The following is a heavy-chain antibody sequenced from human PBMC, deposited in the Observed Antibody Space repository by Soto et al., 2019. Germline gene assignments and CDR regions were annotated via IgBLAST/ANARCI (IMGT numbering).Heavy chain of an antibody. D-gene: IGHD3-22*01. J-gene: IGHJ4*02. Sequence: GGSLRLSCAASGFTFSSYGMHWVRQAPGKGLEWVAVISYDGSNKYYADSVKGRFTISRDNSKNTLYLQMNSLRAEDTAVYYCARDDYDSSGYYSGYWGQGTLVTVSS. CDR2: ISYDGSNK. CDR1: GFTFSSYG. V-gene: IGHV3-30*03. CDR3: ARDDYDSSGYYSGY.